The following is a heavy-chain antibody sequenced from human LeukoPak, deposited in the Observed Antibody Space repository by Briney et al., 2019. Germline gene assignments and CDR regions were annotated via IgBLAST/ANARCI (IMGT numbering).Heavy chain of an antibody. CDR2: INPISGVT. CDR1: GYTFTGYY. Sequence: ASVKVSCKASGYTFTGYYMHWVRQAPGQGLEWMGWINPISGVTNFAQNFLGRVSMSRDTSIRTAYLDMYSLTFDDTAVFYCARGGSSGFDPFDYWGQGTLVTVSS. J-gene: IGHJ4*02. V-gene: IGHV1-2*02. D-gene: IGHD5-12*01. CDR3: ARGGSSGFDPFDY.